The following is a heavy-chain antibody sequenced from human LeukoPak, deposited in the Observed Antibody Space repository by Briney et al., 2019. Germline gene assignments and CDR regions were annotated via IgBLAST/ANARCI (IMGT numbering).Heavy chain of an antibody. Sequence: GASVKVSCKASGYTFTGYYMHWVRQAPGQGLEWMGWINPNSGGTNYAQKFQGRVTMTRDTSTSTVYMELSSLRSEDTAVYYCARVLRIAVAPDYWGQGTLVTVSS. V-gene: IGHV1-2*02. D-gene: IGHD6-19*01. CDR2: INPNSGGT. CDR1: GYTFTGYY. J-gene: IGHJ4*02. CDR3: ARVLRIAVAPDY.